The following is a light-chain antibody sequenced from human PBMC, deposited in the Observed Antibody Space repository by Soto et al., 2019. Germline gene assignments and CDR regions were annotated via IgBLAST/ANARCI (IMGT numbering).Light chain of an antibody. CDR3: QQVKTYPRT. CDR2: EES. J-gene: IGKJ4*01. Sequence: DINLTQSPSFLSASVVDRVTITCRPSQAVLNNMAWYQQNPGKPPKLLIYEESTLHSGVPSRFSGRKSGTQFTLTIDSLQPEDFATYYCQQVKTYPRTFGGGTKVDIK. V-gene: IGKV1-9*01. CDR1: QAVLNN.